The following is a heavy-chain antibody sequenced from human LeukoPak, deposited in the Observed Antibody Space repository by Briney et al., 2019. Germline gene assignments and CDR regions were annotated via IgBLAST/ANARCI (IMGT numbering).Heavy chain of an antibody. CDR1: GDSISSSRNHY. CDR3: ARMIGGYDYSFDY. CDR2: IYYSGST. J-gene: IGHJ4*02. D-gene: IGHD5-12*01. V-gene: IGHV4-39*01. Sequence: PSETLSLTCTVSGDSISSSRNHYGGWIRQPPGKGLDWLGSIYYSGSTYYNPSLKSRVTISVDTSKNQFSLKMTSVTAADTAVYYCARMIGGYDYSFDYWGQGTLVTVSS.